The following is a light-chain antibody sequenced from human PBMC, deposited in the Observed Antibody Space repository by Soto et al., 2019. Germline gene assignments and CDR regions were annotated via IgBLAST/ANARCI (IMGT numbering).Light chain of an antibody. CDR1: QTVRNNY. J-gene: IGKJ1*01. CDR3: QRYGGSPRT. CDR2: DAS. Sequence: EFVLTQSPGTLSLSPGERATLSCRASQTVRNNYLAWYQQKPGQAPRLLIYDASSRATGIPDRFSGGGSGTDFTLTISRLQPEDFAVYYCQRYGGSPRTFGQGTKVDIK. V-gene: IGKV3-20*01.